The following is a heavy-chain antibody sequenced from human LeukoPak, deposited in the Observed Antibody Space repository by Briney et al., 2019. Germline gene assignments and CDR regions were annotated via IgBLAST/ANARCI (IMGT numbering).Heavy chain of an antibody. D-gene: IGHD5-18*01. CDR1: GGSISSHY. J-gene: IGHJ4*02. V-gene: IGHV4-59*11. Sequence: SETLSLTCTVPGGSISSHYWSWIRQPPGKGLEWIGYMYDSVTTKDNPSLKSRVTLSADTSKNQFSLRLSSVTAADTAVYYCATIKRGNIYGYFDFWGQGILVTVSS. CDR2: MYDSVTT. CDR3: ATIKRGNIYGYFDF.